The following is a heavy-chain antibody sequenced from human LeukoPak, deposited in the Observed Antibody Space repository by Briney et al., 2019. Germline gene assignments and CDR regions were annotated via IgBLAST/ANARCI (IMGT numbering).Heavy chain of an antibody. V-gene: IGHV3-66*01. Sequence: GGSLRLSCAVSGFIVSSNHMNWVRQAPGKGLEGVSVIYSGGYSGGGPFYADSVKGRFTTSSDSSKNTLFLQMNSLRAEDTAVYYCARDVYGDGYNSFDYWGLGILVTVSS. D-gene: IGHD5-24*01. CDR1: GFIVSSNH. CDR2: IYSGGYSGGGP. J-gene: IGHJ4*02. CDR3: ARDVYGDGYNSFDY.